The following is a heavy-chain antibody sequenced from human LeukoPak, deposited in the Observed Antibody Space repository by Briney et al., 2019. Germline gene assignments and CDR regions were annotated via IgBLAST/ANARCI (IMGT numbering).Heavy chain of an antibody. CDR1: GYTFTGYY. CDR2: INPNSGGT. CDR3: ARLLGHLKYYFDY. J-gene: IGHJ4*02. D-gene: IGHD2-15*01. V-gene: IGHV1-2*02. Sequence: ASVKVSCKASGYTFTGYYMHWVRQAPGQGLEWMGWINPNSGGTNYAQKFQGRVTMTRDTSISTAYMELSRLRSDDTALYYCARLLGHLKYYFDYWGQGTLVTVSS.